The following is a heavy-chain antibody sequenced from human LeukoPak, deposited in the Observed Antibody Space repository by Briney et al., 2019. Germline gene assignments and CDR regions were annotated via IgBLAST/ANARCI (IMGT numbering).Heavy chain of an antibody. CDR3: GRVGTAVAGADGVWFDP. CDR1: GYTFTSYA. CDR2: ISAYNDNT. Sequence: ASVKVSCKASGYTFTSYAITWVRQAPGQGLEWMGWISAYNDNTNYAQKLQGRVTMTTDTSTSTAYMDLRSLRSDARAVYYGGRVGTAVAGADGVWFDPWGQGTLVTVSS. V-gene: IGHV1-18*01. J-gene: IGHJ5*02. D-gene: IGHD6-19*01.